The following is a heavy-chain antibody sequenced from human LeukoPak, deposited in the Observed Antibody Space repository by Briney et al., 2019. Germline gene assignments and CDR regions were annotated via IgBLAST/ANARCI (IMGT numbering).Heavy chain of an antibody. CDR1: GDSVSSNSAA. J-gene: IGHJ5*02. CDR3: ARSSIAARRLQNWFDP. Sequence: PSQTLSLTCAISGDSVSSNSAAWNWIRQSPSRGLEWLGRQYYRSKWYNDYAVSVKSRITINPDTSKNQFSLQLNSVTPEDTAVYYCARSSIAARRLQNWFDPWGQGTLVTVSS. V-gene: IGHV6-1*01. D-gene: IGHD6-6*01. CDR2: QYYRSKWYN.